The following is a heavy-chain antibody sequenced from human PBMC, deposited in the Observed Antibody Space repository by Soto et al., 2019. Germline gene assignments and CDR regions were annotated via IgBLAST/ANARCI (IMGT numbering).Heavy chain of an antibody. CDR2: ISSSSSTI. J-gene: IGHJ4*02. V-gene: IGHV3-48*02. CDR3: ARTKVYYDSSGYLLFDY. CDR1: GFTFSSYS. D-gene: IGHD3-22*01. Sequence: LRLSCAASGFTFSSYSMNWVRQAPGKGLEWVSYISSSSSTIYYADSVKGRFTISRDNAKNSLYLQMNSLRDEDTAVYYCARTKVYYDSSGYLLFDYWGQGTLVTVSS.